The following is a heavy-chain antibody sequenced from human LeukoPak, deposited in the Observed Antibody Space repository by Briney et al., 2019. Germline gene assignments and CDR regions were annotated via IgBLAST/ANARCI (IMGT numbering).Heavy chain of an antibody. CDR1: GFTFSNYA. Sequence: PGGSLRLSCAASGFTFSNYAMSWVRQAPGKGLEWVSTIFGSGTPTHYADSVKDRITISRDNSKNTLDLQMNSLRAEDTAVYYCAELGMIGGVWGKGTTVTISS. V-gene: IGHV3-23*01. CDR3: AELGMIGGV. D-gene: IGHD3-10*02. CDR2: IFGSGTPT. J-gene: IGHJ6*04.